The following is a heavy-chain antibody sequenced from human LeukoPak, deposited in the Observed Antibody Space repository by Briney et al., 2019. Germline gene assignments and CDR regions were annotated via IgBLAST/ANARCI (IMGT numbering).Heavy chain of an antibody. V-gene: IGHV1-69*05. D-gene: IGHD2-2*01. CDR1: GGTFSSYA. CDR2: IIPIFGTA. J-gene: IGHJ3*02. CDR3: AKDYRYCTSTSCYGDDAFDI. Sequence: SVKVSCKASGGTFSSYAISWVRQAPGQGLEWMGGIIPIFGTANYAQKFQGRVTITTDESTSTAYMELSSLRSEDTAVYYCAKDYRYCTSTSCYGDDAFDIWGQGTMVTVSS.